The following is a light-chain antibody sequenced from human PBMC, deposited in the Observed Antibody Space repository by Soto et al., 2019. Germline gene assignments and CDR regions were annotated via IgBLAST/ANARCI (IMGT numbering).Light chain of an antibody. V-gene: IGLV2-14*01. CDR1: SSDVGGYNY. J-gene: IGLJ1*01. Sequence: QSALTQPASVSGSPGQSITISCTGTSSDVGGYNYVSWYQQHPGKAPKLMIYDVNNRPSGVSDRLSGSKSGNTASLTISGLQAEDEADYFCSSYTSSNTLYVLGAGTKVTVL. CDR2: DVN. CDR3: SSYTSSNTLYV.